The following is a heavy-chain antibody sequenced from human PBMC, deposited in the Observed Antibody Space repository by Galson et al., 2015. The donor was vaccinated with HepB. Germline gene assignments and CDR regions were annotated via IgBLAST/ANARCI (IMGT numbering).Heavy chain of an antibody. J-gene: IGHJ4*02. CDR2: INPNSGVP. Sequence: SVKVSCKASGYTLTGYYMHWVRQAPGQGLEWMGWINPNSGVPNYAQKFQGRVTMTRDTSISTAYMELSRLRSDDTALYYCAREGHCDSTSCSRDYWGQGTLVTVSS. CDR3: AREGHCDSTSCSRDY. CDR1: GYTLTGYY. D-gene: IGHD2-2*01. V-gene: IGHV1-2*02.